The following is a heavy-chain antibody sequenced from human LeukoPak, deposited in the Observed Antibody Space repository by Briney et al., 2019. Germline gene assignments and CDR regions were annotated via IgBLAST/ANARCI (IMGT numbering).Heavy chain of an antibody. Sequence: ASVKVSCKASGYTFTGYYMHWVRQAPGQGLEWMGWINPNSGGTNYAQKFQGRVTMTRDTSISTAYMELSRLRSDDTAVCYCARESRYCSSTSCPFRDAFDIWGQGTMVTVSS. CDR3: ARESRYCSSTSCPFRDAFDI. D-gene: IGHD2-2*01. CDR1: GYTFTGYY. J-gene: IGHJ3*02. CDR2: INPNSGGT. V-gene: IGHV1-2*02.